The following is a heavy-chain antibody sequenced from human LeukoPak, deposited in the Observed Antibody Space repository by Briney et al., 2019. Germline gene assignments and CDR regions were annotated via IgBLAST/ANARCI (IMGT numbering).Heavy chain of an antibody. Sequence: GGSLRLSCAVSGITLSNYGMSWVRQAPGKGLEWAQGLGGGGGGTNYADSVQGRFTISRDNPKNTLYLQMNSLRAEDTAVYFCAKRGVVIRVFLVGFHKEAYYFDSWGQGALVTVSS. D-gene: IGHD3-10*01. V-gene: IGHV3-23*01. J-gene: IGHJ4*02. CDR3: AKRGVVIRVFLVGFHKEAYYFDS. CDR2: LGGGGGGT. CDR1: GITLSNYG.